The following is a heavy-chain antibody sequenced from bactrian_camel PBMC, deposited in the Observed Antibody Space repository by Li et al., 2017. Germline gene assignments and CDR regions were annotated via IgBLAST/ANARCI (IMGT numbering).Heavy chain of an antibody. CDR3: ATDHCSGGCCYTPTTRTAFGF. CDR2: LYTDGSAT. D-gene: IGHD2*01. J-gene: IGHJ6*01. CDR1: GNRRRSSNC. Sequence: HVQLVESGGGSVNAGGSLRLSCTTSGNRRRSSNCMGWFRQAPGERREGVAALYTDGSATNYADFVKDRFTIFYDNAKNTVFLQMNSPKSEDTALYYCATDHCSGGCCYTPTTRTAFGFFGQGTQVTVS. V-gene: IGHV3S6*01.